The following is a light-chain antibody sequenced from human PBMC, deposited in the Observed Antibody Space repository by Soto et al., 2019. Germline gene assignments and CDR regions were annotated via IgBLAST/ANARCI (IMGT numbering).Light chain of an antibody. J-gene: IGKJ1*01. CDR1: QNIRGF. CDR3: QQSFRHRLT. V-gene: IGKV1-39*01. CDR2: GTS. Sequence: DILMTQSPSSLSASVGDRVTITCRASQNIRGFLHWYQQKPGKAPKLLIDGTSNVESGVPSRCGGSWSGTDFTLTISGLQPEDFATYYFQQSFRHRLTFGQGTKVDIK.